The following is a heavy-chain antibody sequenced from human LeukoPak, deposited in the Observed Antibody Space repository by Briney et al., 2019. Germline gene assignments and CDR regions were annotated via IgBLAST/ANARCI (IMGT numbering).Heavy chain of an antibody. Sequence: GGSLRLSCAASGFTFSTYWMHWVRQAPGKGLEWVSRINTDGSITNYADSVKGRFTVSRDNAKNTVYLQMNSLRAEDTAVYYCARDETRPYNYYMDVWGKGTTVTVSS. CDR1: GFTFSTYW. J-gene: IGHJ6*03. V-gene: IGHV3-74*01. D-gene: IGHD3-16*01. CDR2: INTDGSIT. CDR3: ARDETRPYNYYMDV.